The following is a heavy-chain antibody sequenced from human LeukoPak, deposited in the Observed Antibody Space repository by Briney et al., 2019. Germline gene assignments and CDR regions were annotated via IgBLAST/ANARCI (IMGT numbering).Heavy chain of an antibody. CDR2: IRYDGSNK. CDR1: GFTFSSYG. D-gene: IGHD3-10*01. CDR3: ARGDYFDSGENWFDP. J-gene: IGHJ5*02. V-gene: IGHV3-30*02. Sequence: PGGSLRLSCAASGFTFSSYGMHWVRQAPGKGLEWVAFIRYDGSNKYYADSVKGRFTISRDNSKNTLYLQMNSLRTEDTAVYYCARGDYFDSGENWFDPWGQGTLVTVSS.